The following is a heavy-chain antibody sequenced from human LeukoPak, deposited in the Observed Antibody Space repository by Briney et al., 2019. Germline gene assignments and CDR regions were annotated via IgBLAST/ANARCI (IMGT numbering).Heavy chain of an antibody. Sequence: SETLSLTCTVSGGSISSDDYYWSWIRQPPGKGLEWIGYIYYSGSTNYNPSLKSRVTISVDTSKNQFSLKLSSVTAADTAVYYCARQTLDYGDPGYFDYWGQGTLVTVSS. J-gene: IGHJ4*02. CDR3: ARQTLDYGDPGYFDY. D-gene: IGHD4-17*01. CDR2: IYYSGST. CDR1: GGSISSDDYY. V-gene: IGHV4-61*08.